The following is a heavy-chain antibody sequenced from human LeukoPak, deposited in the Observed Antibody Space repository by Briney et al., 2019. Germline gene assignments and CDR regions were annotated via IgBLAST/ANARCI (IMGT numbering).Heavy chain of an antibody. V-gene: IGHV4-59*08. CDR2: IYYSGST. CDR1: GGSISTYY. J-gene: IGHJ4*02. Sequence: SETLSLTCTVSGGSISTYYWSWIRQSPGKGLEWIGYIYYSGSTNYNPSLKSRVTISVDTSKNQFSLKLSSVTAADTAMYYCARHSHGCHIDYWGQGTLVTVSS. D-gene: IGHD2-15*01. CDR3: ARHSHGCHIDY.